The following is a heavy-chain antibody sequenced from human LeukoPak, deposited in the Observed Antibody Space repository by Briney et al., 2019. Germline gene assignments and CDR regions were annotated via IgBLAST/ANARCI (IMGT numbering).Heavy chain of an antibody. D-gene: IGHD2-2*01. CDR2: IIPILGIA. J-gene: IGHJ6*02. Sequence: ASVKVSCKASGGTFSSYAISWVRQAPGQGLEWMGRIIPILGIANYAQKFQGRVTITADKSTSTAYMELSSLGSEDTAVYYCARRAVPYYYYGMDVWGQGTTVTVSS. V-gene: IGHV1-69*04. CDR3: ARRAVPYYYYGMDV. CDR1: GGTFSSYA.